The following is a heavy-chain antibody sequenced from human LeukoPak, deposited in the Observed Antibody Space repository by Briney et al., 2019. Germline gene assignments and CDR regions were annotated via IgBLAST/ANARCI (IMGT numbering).Heavy chain of an antibody. CDR3: ARDNTATVPYDAFDI. CDR2: INPSGGST. D-gene: IGHD5-18*01. CDR1: GYTFTSYY. J-gene: IGHJ3*02. Sequence: ASVKVSCKASGYTFTSYYMHWVRQAPGQGLEWMGIINPSGGSTSYAQKFQGRVTMTRDTSTSTVYMELSSLRSEDTAVYYCARDNTATVPYDAFDIWGQGTMVTVSS. V-gene: IGHV1-46*01.